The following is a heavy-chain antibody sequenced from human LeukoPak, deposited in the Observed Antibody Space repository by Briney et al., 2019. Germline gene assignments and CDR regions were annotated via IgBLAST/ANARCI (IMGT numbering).Heavy chain of an antibody. D-gene: IGHD6-13*01. CDR3: ARDWEGWVAAAGPNNWFDP. Sequence: ESGGSLRLSCVASGFTFSSYDMNWVRQAPGKGLEWVSFISSSGSSIHYADSVKGRFTISRDNAKNSLYLQMNSLRAEDTAVYYCARDWEGWVAAAGPNNWFDPWGQGTLVTVSS. CDR1: GFTFSSYD. J-gene: IGHJ5*02. V-gene: IGHV3-48*01. CDR2: ISSSGSSI.